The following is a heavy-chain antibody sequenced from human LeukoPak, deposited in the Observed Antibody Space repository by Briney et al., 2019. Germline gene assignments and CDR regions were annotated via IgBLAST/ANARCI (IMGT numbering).Heavy chain of an antibody. CDR3: ARDFDAGGTPGDDFDY. J-gene: IGHJ4*02. CDR2: IYSGGST. CDR1: GFTVSSTY. Sequence: GGSLRLSCAASGFTVSSTYMSWVRQAPGKGLEWVSVIYSGGSTYYADSVRGRFTISRDNSKNTLYLQMNSLRAEDTAVYYCARDFDAGGTPGDDFDYWGRGTLVTVSS. D-gene: IGHD4-23*01. V-gene: IGHV3-66*01.